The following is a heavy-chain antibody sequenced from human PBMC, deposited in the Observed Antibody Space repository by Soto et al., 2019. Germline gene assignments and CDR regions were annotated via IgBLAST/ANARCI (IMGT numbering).Heavy chain of an antibody. D-gene: IGHD6-19*01. Sequence: PSETLSLTCTVSGGSISSSSYYWGWIRQPPGKGLEWIGSIYYSGSTYYNPSLKSRVTISVDTSKNQFSLKLSSVTAADTAVYYCARHSGFAWLVLYYYYYYGMDVWGQGTTVTVS. J-gene: IGHJ6*02. V-gene: IGHV4-39*01. CDR1: GGSISSSSYY. CDR3: ARHSGFAWLVLYYYYYYGMDV. CDR2: IYYSGST.